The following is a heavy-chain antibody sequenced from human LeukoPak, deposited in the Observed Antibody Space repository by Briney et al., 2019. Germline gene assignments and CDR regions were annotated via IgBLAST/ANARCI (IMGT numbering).Heavy chain of an antibody. Sequence: GGSLRLSCAASGFTFSSYGMHWVRQAPGKGLEWVAFIRYDGSNKYYADSAKGRFTISRDNSKNTLYLQMNSLRAEDTAVYYCAKGISGWSPRWFDPWGQGTLVTVSS. D-gene: IGHD6-19*01. CDR2: IRYDGSNK. V-gene: IGHV3-30*02. CDR1: GFTFSSYG. J-gene: IGHJ5*02. CDR3: AKGISGWSPRWFDP.